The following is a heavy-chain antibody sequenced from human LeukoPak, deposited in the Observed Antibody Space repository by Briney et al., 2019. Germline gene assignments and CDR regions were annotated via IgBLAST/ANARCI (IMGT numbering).Heavy chain of an antibody. CDR1: AFTFSSYD. J-gene: IGHJ4*02. Sequence: AGGSLRLSCAASAFTFSSYDIIWVRQAPGKGLEWVSWITGSGGAIKYTDSVKGRFTISRDNAKKSVYLKINSLTGEDTAVYYCARNGGGLDYWGQGTLVTVSS. D-gene: IGHD3-16*01. V-gene: IGHV3-48*03. CDR3: ARNGGGLDY. CDR2: ITGSGGAI.